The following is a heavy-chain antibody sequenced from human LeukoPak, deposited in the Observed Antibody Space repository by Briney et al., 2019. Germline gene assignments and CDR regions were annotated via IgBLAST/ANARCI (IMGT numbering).Heavy chain of an antibody. Sequence: SETLSLTCTVSGGSISSGCYYWSWIRQHPGKGLEWIGYIYYSGSTYYNPSLKSRVTISVDTSKTQFSLKLSSVTAADTAVYYCARGACSGGSCYEFDYWGQGTLVTVSS. V-gene: IGHV4-31*03. D-gene: IGHD2-15*01. J-gene: IGHJ4*02. CDR2: IYYSGST. CDR1: GGSISSGCYY. CDR3: ARGACSGGSCYEFDY.